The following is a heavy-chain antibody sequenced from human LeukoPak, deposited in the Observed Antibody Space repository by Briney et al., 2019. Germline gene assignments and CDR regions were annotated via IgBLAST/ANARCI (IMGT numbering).Heavy chain of an antibody. CDR2: IKSDGSTT. CDR1: GFTISSYW. Sequence: TGGSLRLSCAASGFTISSYWMHWVRQAPGKGLVWVSRIKSDGSTTTYADSVKGRFTISRDNAKNTLYLQVNSLRAEDTAVYYCARVVDTHFDYWGQGTLVTVSS. V-gene: IGHV3-74*01. J-gene: IGHJ4*02. CDR3: ARVVDTHFDY. D-gene: IGHD5-18*01.